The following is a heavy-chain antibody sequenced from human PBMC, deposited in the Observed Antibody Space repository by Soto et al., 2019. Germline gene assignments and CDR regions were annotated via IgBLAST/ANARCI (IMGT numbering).Heavy chain of an antibody. Sequence: SETLSLTCTVSGGSVSSGDYYWSWIRQPPGKGLEWIGYIYYSGSTNYNPSLKSRVSISLDTSKNQFSLRLTSVTAADTAVYYCARIPVDTYMINWFDPWGQGTLVTSPQ. V-gene: IGHV4-61*08. CDR1: GGSVSSGDYY. CDR3: ARIPVDTYMINWFDP. CDR2: IYYSGST. D-gene: IGHD5-18*01. J-gene: IGHJ5*02.